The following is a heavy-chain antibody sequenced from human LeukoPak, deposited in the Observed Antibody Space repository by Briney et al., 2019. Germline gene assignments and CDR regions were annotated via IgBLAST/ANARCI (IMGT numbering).Heavy chain of an antibody. D-gene: IGHD3-9*01. CDR3: ARYYDILTGYYCFDY. CDR1: GGSISSSSYY. J-gene: IGHJ4*02. CDR2: IYYSGST. V-gene: IGHV4-39*01. Sequence: SDTLSLTCTVSGGSISSSSYYWGWIRQPPGKGLEWIGSIYYSGSTYYNPSLKSRVTISVDTSKNQFSLKLSSVTAADTAVYYCARYYDILTGYYCFDYWGQGTLVTVSS.